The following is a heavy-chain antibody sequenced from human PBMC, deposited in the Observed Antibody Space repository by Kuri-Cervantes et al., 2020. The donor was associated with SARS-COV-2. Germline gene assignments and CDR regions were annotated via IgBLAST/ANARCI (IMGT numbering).Heavy chain of an antibody. CDR1: GFTFSSYS. J-gene: IGHJ6*03. Sequence: GESLKISCAASGFTFSSYSMNWVRQAPGKGLEWVAVIWYDGSNKYYADSVKGRFTISRDNSKNTLYLQMNSLRAEDTAVYYCARDGAYCSGGSCYYYYMDVWGKGTTVTVSS. CDR2: IWYDGSNK. D-gene: IGHD2-15*01. CDR3: ARDGAYCSGGSCYYYYMDV. V-gene: IGHV3-33*08.